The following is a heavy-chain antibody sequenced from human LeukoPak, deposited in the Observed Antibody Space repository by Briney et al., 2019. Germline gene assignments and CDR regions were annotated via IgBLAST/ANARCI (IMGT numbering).Heavy chain of an antibody. J-gene: IGHJ6*03. CDR1: GFTFSSYG. CDR2: IWYDGSNK. D-gene: IGHD2-2*01. CDR3: AKDPSYCSSTSCSGYMDV. Sequence: GGSLRLSCAASGFTFSSYGMHWVRQAPGKGLEWVAVIWYDGSNKYYADSVKGRFTISRDNSKNTLYLQMNSLRAEDTAVYYWAKDPSYCSSTSCSGYMDVWGKGTTVTVSS. V-gene: IGHV3-33*06.